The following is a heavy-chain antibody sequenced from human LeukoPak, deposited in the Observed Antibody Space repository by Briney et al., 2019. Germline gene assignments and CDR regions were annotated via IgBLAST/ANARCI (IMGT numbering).Heavy chain of an antibody. CDR1: GFTFSSYS. D-gene: IGHD1-26*01. V-gene: IGHV3-21*01. J-gene: IGHJ4*02. Sequence: GGSLRLSCAASGFTFSSYSMNWVRQAPGKGLEWVSSISSSSSYIYYADSVKGRFTISRDNAKNSLYLQMNSLRAEDTAVYYCARVFVGATRQFDYWGQGTLATVSS. CDR3: ARVFVGATRQFDY. CDR2: ISSSSSYI.